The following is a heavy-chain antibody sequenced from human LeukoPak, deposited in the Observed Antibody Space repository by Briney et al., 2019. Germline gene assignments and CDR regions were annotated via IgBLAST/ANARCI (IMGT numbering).Heavy chain of an antibody. Sequence: PSETLSLTCTVSGGSISSGDYYWSWIRQPPGKGLEWIGYIYYSGSTYYNPSLKSRVTISVDTSKNQFSLKLSSVTAADTAVYCCARFLEWLLLDYWGQGTLVTVSS. CDR3: ARFLEWLLLDY. CDR2: IYYSGST. V-gene: IGHV4-30-4*01. J-gene: IGHJ4*02. CDR1: GGSISSGDYY. D-gene: IGHD3-3*01.